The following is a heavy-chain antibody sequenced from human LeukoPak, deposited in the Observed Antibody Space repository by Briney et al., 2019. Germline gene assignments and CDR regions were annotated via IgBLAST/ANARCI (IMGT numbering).Heavy chain of an antibody. CDR3: ARRNWNYENWFDP. CDR1: GGSISSGSYY. V-gene: IGHV4-39*01. D-gene: IGHD1-7*01. Sequence: SETLSRTGTVSGGSISSGSYYWGWIRQPPGKRLKWIGSIYYSGRSYYNPSLKSRVTISVDTSKNQFSLKVSSVTAADTAVYYCARRNWNYENWFDPWGPGTLVTVSS. CDR2: IYYSGRS. J-gene: IGHJ5*02.